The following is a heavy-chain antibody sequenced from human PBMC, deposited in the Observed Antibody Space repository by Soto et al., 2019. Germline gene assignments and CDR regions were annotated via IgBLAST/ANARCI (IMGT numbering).Heavy chain of an antibody. V-gene: IGHV1-2*02. CDR3: AGNYYDSSGYYYVDY. D-gene: IGHD3-22*01. CDR1: GYTFTGYY. CDR2: INPNSGGT. Sequence: ASVKVSCKASGYTFTGYYIHWVRQAPGQGLEWMGWINPNSGGTNYAQKFQGRVTMTRDTSISTAYMELSRLRSDDTAAYYCAGNYYDSSGYYYVDYWGQGTLVTVSS. J-gene: IGHJ4*02.